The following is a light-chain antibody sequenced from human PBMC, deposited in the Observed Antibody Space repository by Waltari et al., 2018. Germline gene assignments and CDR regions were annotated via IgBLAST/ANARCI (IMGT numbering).Light chain of an antibody. Sequence: SYELTQPPSVSVSPGRTASITCSGDIVGDKYATWYQQRPGQYPVLLMYQDNKRPSGIPERFSGSNSGNTATLTISGTQAMDEADYYCQAWDSSIVVFGTGTKVTVL. J-gene: IGLJ1*01. V-gene: IGLV3-1*01. CDR3: QAWDSSIVV. CDR2: QDN. CDR1: IVGDKY.